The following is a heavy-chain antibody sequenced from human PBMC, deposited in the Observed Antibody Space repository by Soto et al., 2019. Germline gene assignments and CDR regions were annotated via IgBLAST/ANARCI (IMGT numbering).Heavy chain of an antibody. V-gene: IGHV3-23*01. CDR2: ISGSGGST. D-gene: IGHD6-19*01. CDR1: GFTFSSYA. J-gene: IGHJ4*02. Sequence: GGSLRLSCAASGFTFSSYAMSWVRQAPGKGLEWVSAISGSGGSTYYADSVKGRFTISRDNSKNTLYLQMNSLGAEDTAVYYCANAAVAEYYFDYWGQGTLVTVSS. CDR3: ANAAVAEYYFDY.